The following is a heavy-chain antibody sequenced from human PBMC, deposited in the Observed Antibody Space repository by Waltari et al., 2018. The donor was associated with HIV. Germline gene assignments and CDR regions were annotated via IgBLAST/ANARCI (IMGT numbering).Heavy chain of an antibody. CDR1: GGPFSSFP. D-gene: IGHD2-21*01. CDR3: ARGEGDPQKSKFVY. J-gene: IGHJ4*02. V-gene: IGHV1-69*13. Sequence: QVQLVQSGAEVKKPGYSVKVSCKASGGPFSSFPFSWVRHAPGRGLEWMGGIIPIFGTANYAQKFQGRVTITADESTGTAYMVLSSLRSEDTAIYYCARGEGDPQKSKFVYWGQGTLVTVSS. CDR2: IIPIFGTA.